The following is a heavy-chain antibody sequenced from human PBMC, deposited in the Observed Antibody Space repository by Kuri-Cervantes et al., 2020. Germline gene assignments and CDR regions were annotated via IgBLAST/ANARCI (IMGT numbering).Heavy chain of an antibody. V-gene: IGHV3-9*01. CDR1: GFTFGDYA. CDR2: ISWNSGSI. Sequence: SLKISCAASGFTFGDYAMHWVRQAPRKGLEWVSGISWNSGSIGYADSVKGRFTISRDNAKNSLYLQMNSLRAEDTALYYCTGRSGDYYGSGSYMRFDPWGQGTLVTVSS. D-gene: IGHD3-10*01. J-gene: IGHJ5*02. CDR3: TGRSGDYYGSGSYMRFDP.